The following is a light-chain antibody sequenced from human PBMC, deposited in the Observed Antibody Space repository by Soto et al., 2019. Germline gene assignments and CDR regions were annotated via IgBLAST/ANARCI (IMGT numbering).Light chain of an antibody. J-gene: IGLJ2*01. CDR2: EHN. CDR3: ATWDSNLRAVV. Sequence: QSVLTQPPSVSAAPGLKVTIPCSGSISNIGVNYVSWYQQVPGTAPKLLIYEHNKRPSGIPDRFSGSTSGTSATLGITGLQTGDEGDYYCATWDSNLRAVVFGGGTKVTVL. V-gene: IGLV1-51*01. CDR1: ISNIGVNY.